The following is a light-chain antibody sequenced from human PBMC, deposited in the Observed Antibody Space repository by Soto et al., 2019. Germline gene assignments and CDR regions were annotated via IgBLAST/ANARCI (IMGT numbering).Light chain of an antibody. CDR2: KAS. J-gene: IGKJ1*01. CDR3: QHYNSYSEA. V-gene: IGKV1-5*03. Sequence: DIQMTQSPSTLSGSVGDRVTITCRASQTISSWLAWYQQKPGKAPKLLIYKASTLKRWVPSRFSGSGSGTEFALTISSRQPDDFATYYCQHYNSYSEAFGQGTKVELK. CDR1: QTISSW.